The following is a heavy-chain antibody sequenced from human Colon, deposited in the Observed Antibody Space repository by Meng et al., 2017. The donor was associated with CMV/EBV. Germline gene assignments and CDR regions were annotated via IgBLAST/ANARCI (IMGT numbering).Heavy chain of an antibody. J-gene: IGHJ4*02. CDR3: ARGRTGIGWKDYFDH. CDR1: GFTFNDYA. D-gene: IGHD6-19*01. CDR2: SRSREFGGTR. V-gene: IGHV3-49*04. Sequence: GESLKISCTTSGFTFNDYALAWVRQAPGKGLELVGFSRSREFGGTREYAASVQGRFDLSRDSSGNILHLQMEGLQTDDTAVYFCARGRTGIGWKDYFDHWGRGTLVTVSS.